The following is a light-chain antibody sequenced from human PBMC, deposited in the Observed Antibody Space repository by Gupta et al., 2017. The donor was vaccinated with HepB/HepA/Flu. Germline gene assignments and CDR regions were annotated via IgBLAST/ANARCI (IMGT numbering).Light chain of an antibody. CDR1: QGVSTY. Sequence: EIVLTQSPATLSLSPGERATLSCRASQGVSTYLAWYQQKPGQAPRLLIYDASNRATGIPARFSGSGSGTDFTLTISSLEAEDFAVYYCQQRSNWPRTFGPGTKVEIK. CDR2: DAS. CDR3: QQRSNWPRT. V-gene: IGKV3-11*01. J-gene: IGKJ1*01.